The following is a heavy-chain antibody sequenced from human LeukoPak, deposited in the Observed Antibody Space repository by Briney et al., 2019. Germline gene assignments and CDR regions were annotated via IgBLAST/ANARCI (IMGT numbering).Heavy chain of an antibody. J-gene: IGHJ4*02. D-gene: IGHD3-22*01. CDR3: ARADSSGYYLDY. CDR2: ISYDGSNK. Sequence: GGSLRLSCAASGFTFSSYAMHWVRQAPGKGLEWVAVISYDGSNKYYADSVKGRFTISRDNSKNTLYLQMNSLRAEDTAVYYCARADSSGYYLDYWGQGTLVTVSS. CDR1: GFTFSSYA. V-gene: IGHV3-30-3*01.